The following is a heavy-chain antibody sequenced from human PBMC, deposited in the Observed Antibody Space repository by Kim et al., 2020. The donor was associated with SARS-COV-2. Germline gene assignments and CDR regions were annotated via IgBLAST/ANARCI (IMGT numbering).Heavy chain of an antibody. CDR2: IWYDGSNK. Sequence: GGSLRLSCAASGFTFSSFGMHWVRQAPGKGLEWVAVIWYDGSNKYNVDSVKGRFTISRDISKNTLYLQMNSLRAEDTAVYYCAKSGGYSGYEPFDYWGQG. J-gene: IGHJ4*02. D-gene: IGHD5-12*01. CDR3: AKSGGYSGYEPFDY. CDR1: GFTFSSFG. V-gene: IGHV3-33*06.